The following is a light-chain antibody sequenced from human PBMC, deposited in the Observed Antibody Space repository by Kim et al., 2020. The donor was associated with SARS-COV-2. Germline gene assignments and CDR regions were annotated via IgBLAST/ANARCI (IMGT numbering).Light chain of an antibody. CDR3: NSRDSSGNHWV. Sequence: ALGQTVRITCQGDSLRSYDASWYQQKPGQAPVVVIYGKNNRPSGIPDRFSGSSSGNTASLTITGAQAEDEADYYCNSRDSSGNHWVFGGGTQLTVL. J-gene: IGLJ3*02. V-gene: IGLV3-19*01. CDR1: SLRSYD. CDR2: GKN.